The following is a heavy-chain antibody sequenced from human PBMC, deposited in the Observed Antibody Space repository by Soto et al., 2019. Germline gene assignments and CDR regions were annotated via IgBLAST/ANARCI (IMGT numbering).Heavy chain of an antibody. CDR1: GGSISSYY. CDR2: IYYSGST. D-gene: IGHD1-26*01. J-gene: IGHJ6*02. V-gene: IGHV4-59*08. Sequence: QVQLQESGPGLVKPSETLSLTCTVSGGSISSYYWSWIRQPPGKGLEWIGYIYYSGSTNYNPSLKSRVTISVDTSKNQFSLKLSSVTAADTAVYYCARWHPSGSGLYYYYYGMDVWGQGTTVTVSS. CDR3: ARWHPSGSGLYYYYYGMDV.